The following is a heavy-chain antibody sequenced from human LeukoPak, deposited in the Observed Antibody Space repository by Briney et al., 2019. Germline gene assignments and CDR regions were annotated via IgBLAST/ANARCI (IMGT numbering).Heavy chain of an antibody. V-gene: IGHV4-39*01. Sequence: SETLSLTCAVSGGSISSGGYSWSWIRQPPGKGLEWIGSIYYSGSTYYNPSLKSRVTISVDTSKNQFSLKLSSVTAADTAVYYCARVAVAGILWGQGTLVTVSS. CDR2: IYYSGST. CDR1: GGSISSGGYS. D-gene: IGHD6-19*01. J-gene: IGHJ4*02. CDR3: ARVAVAGIL.